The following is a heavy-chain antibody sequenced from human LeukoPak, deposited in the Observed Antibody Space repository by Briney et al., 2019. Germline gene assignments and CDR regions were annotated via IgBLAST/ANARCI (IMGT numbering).Heavy chain of an antibody. CDR3: ARGGLMVYAVRVQNDVFDI. V-gene: IGHV4-34*01. CDR1: GGSFSGYY. J-gene: IGHJ3*02. Sequence: SEALSLTCAVYGGSFSGYYWSWIRQPPGKGLEWIGEINHSGSTNYNPSLKSRVTISVDTSKNQFSLKLSSVTAADTAVYYCARGGLMVYAVRVQNDVFDIWGQGTMVTVSS. D-gene: IGHD2-8*01. CDR2: INHSGST.